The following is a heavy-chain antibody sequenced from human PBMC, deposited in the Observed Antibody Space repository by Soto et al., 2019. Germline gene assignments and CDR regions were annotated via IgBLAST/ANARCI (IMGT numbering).Heavy chain of an antibody. J-gene: IGHJ4*02. D-gene: IGHD2-2*01. Sequence: QVQLQESGPGLVKPSQTLSLTCTVSGGSISSGGYYWRWIRQHPGKGLEWIGYIYYSGSTYYNPSLKSRVTISVDTSKNQFPLKLSSVTAADTAVYYCARSSTSANYFDSWGQGTLVTVSS. V-gene: IGHV4-31*03. CDR2: IYYSGST. CDR3: ARSSTSANYFDS. CDR1: GGSISSGGYY.